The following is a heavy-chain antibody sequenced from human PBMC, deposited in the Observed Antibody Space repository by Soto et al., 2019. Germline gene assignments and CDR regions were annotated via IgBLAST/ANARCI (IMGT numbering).Heavy chain of an antibody. CDR2: ISAHNGNT. D-gene: IGHD1-1*01. CDR3: ARGRYGDY. J-gene: IGHJ4*02. CDR1: GYTFTSYG. Sequence: QVHLVQSGAEVKKPGASVKVSCKGSGYTFTSYGINWVRQAPGQGLEWMGWISAHNGNTDYAQKLQGRVTVTRDTSTSTDYMELRSLRSDDTALYYCARGRYGDYGGQGALVTVSS. V-gene: IGHV1-18*01.